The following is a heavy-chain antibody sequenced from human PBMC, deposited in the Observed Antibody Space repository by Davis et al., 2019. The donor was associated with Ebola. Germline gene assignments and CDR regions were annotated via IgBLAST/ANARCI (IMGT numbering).Heavy chain of an antibody. CDR3: VREVPTGGPYDYYNGMDE. V-gene: IGHV3-20*04. Sequence: GESLKISCAASGFIFDNYGMSWVRQVPGKGLEWVSGINWNGDITGFADSAKGRFTISRHNARNFLYLQMNRLRVEDTALYYCVREVPTGGPYDYYNGMDEWGQGTMVTVSS. D-gene: IGHD4-11*01. CDR2: INWNGDIT. J-gene: IGHJ6*02. CDR1: GFIFDNYG.